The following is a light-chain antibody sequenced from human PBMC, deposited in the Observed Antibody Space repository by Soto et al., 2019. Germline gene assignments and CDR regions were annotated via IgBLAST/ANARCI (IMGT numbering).Light chain of an antibody. V-gene: IGKV1-39*01. CDR2: AAS. Sequence: DIQMTQSPSTLPASVGDRVTITCRASQSISSYLNWYQQKPGKAPKLLIYAASSLQSGVPSRFSGSGSGTDFTLTISSLQPEDFATYYCQQNYSTPWTFGQGTKVDI. CDR3: QQNYSTPWT. J-gene: IGKJ1*01. CDR1: QSISSY.